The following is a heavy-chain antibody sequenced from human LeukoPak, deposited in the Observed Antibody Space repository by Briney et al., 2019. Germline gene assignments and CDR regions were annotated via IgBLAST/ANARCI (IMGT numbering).Heavy chain of an antibody. CDR2: INHSGST. CDR1: GGSFSGYY. D-gene: IGHD5-12*01. J-gene: IGHJ4*02. Sequence: SETLSLTCAVYGGSFSGYYWSWIRQPPGKGLEWIGEINHSGSTNYNPSLKGRVTISVDTSKNQFSLKLSSVTAADTAVYYCARGPDVDIVATIRTLDYWGQGTLVTVSS. CDR3: ARGPDVDIVATIRTLDY. V-gene: IGHV4-34*01.